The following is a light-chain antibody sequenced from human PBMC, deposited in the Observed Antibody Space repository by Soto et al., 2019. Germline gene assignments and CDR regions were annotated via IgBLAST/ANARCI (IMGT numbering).Light chain of an antibody. CDR2: GAS. CDR3: QQYNNSPPRT. CDR1: QSVSYN. J-gene: IGKJ1*01. Sequence: EIEMTQSPATMSVSPGERVTLSCRASQSVSYNLAWYQQRFGQAPRLLIYGASVRATGIPARFSGSGSGTEFTLTISNLQSEDFGVYYCQQYNNSPPRTFGQGTKVEVK. V-gene: IGKV3-15*01.